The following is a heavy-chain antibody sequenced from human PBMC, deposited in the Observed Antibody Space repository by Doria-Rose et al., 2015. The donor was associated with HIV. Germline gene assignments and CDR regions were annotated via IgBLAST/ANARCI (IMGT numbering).Heavy chain of an antibody. CDR1: GGSISHYY. CDR3: ARVLSGTYDY. Sequence: QVQLQGSGPGLVKPSETLSLTCSVSGGSISHYYWSWIRQPPGKGLEYIGDIFYTGITNHSPSLKSRVSISIDTSKNKFSLRLSSVTAADTAVYYCARVLSGTYDYWGQGTLVTVSS. CDR2: IFYTGIT. J-gene: IGHJ4*02. V-gene: IGHV4-59*01. D-gene: IGHD1-26*01.